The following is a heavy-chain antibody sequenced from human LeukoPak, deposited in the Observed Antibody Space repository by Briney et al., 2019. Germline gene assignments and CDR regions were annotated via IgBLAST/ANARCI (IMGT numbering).Heavy chain of an antibody. V-gene: IGHV3-23*01. J-gene: IGHJ5*02. CDR3: AKGAEIDL. CDR1: GFTFTNYA. CDR2: VTGPGDTT. D-gene: IGHD3-16*01. Sequence: PGGSLRLSCATSGFTFTNYAMNWVRQAPGKGLEWVSAVTGPGDTTYYADSVKGRFFMLREDSKTTVYLQMNSLRVEDTAIYYCAKGAEIDLWGQGTLVTLSS.